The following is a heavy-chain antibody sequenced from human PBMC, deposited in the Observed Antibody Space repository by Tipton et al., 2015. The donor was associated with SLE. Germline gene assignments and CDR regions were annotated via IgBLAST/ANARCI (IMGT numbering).Heavy chain of an antibody. J-gene: IGHJ6*01. CDR2: ASYSGRA. V-gene: IGHV4-59*01. Sequence: TLSLTCTVSGGSITSNFWSLVPQPPGKGLEWIAEASYSGRANFNPSLKSRVTVSVDTSKNQFSLRLSSVTAPDSAVYYCASADVRCVYESDHV. D-gene: IGHD5/OR15-5a*01. CDR3: ASADVRCVYESDHV. CDR1: GGSITSNF.